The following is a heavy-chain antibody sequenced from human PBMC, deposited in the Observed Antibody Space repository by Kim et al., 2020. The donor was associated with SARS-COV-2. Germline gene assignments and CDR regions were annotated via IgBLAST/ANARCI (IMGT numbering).Heavy chain of an antibody. D-gene: IGHD6-13*01. CDR3: ARGSRAAAGQGGFDY. J-gene: IGHJ4*02. Sequence: KFQGRVTMTRDTSTSTVYMELSSLRSEDTAVYYCARGSRAAAGQGGFDYWGQGTLVTVSS. V-gene: IGHV1-46*01.